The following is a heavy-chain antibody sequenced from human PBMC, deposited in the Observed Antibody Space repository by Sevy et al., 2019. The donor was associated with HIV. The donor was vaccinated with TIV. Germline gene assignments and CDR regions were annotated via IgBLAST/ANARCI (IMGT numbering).Heavy chain of an antibody. D-gene: IGHD3-22*01. J-gene: IGHJ4*02. V-gene: IGHV4-39*01. CDR1: GGSISSSSYY. CDR2: IYYSGST. Sequence: SETLSLTCTVSGGSISSSSYYWGWIRQPPGKGLEWIGSIYYSGSTYYNPSLKSRVTISVDTSKNQFSLKLSSVTAADTAVYYCASGARTYYYDCSGYPKGYYFDYWGQGTLVTVSS. CDR3: ASGARTYYYDCSGYPKGYYFDY.